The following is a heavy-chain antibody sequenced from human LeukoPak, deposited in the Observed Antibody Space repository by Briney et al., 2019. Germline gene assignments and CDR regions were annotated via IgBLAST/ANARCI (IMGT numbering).Heavy chain of an antibody. CDR3: AREVTQRLDY. V-gene: IGHV4-59*01. D-gene: IGHD5-18*01. Sequence: SETLSLTCTVSGGSISSYYWSWIRQPPGKGLEWIGYIYYSGSTNYNPSLKSRVTISVDTSKNQFSLKLSSVTAADTAVYYCAREVTQRLDYWGQGTLVTVSS. CDR2: IYYSGST. CDR1: GGSISSYY. J-gene: IGHJ4*02.